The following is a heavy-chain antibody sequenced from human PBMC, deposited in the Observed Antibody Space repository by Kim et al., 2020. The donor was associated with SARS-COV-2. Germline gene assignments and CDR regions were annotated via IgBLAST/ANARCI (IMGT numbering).Heavy chain of an antibody. J-gene: IGHJ6*01. CDR3: ARNYYGSGSYEVYYYGM. CDR1: GFTFSSYA. D-gene: IGHD3-10*01. V-gene: IGHV3-30*04. CDR2: ISYDGSNK. Sequence: GGSLRLSCAASGFTFSSYAMHWVRQAPGKGLEWVAVISYDGSNKYYADSVKGRFTISRDNSKNTLYLQMNSLRAEDTAVYYCARNYYGSGSYEVYYYGM.